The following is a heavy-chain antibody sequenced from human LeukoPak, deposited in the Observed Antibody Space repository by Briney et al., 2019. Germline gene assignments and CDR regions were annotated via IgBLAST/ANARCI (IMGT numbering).Heavy chain of an antibody. J-gene: IGHJ6*01. Sequence: PGGSLRLSCAASGFTFSSYAMSWVRQAPGKGLEWVAVISYDGSNKYYADSVKGRFTISRDNSKNTLYLQMNSLRAEDTAAYYCARDLITMIGTGYYYYYYGMDVWGQGTTVTVSS. V-gene: IGHV3-30-3*01. CDR1: GFTFSSYA. D-gene: IGHD3-22*01. CDR3: ARDLITMIGTGYYYYYYGMDV. CDR2: ISYDGSNK.